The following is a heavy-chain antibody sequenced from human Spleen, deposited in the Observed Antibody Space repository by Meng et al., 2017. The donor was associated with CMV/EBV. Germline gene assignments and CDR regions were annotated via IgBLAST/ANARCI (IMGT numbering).Heavy chain of an antibody. CDR3: ARPGVAGTGGWFDP. CDR1: GFTFSSYA. V-gene: IGHV1-2*02. CDR2: INPNSGGT. Sequence: GESLKISCAASGFTFSSYAMHWVRQAPGQGLEWMGWINPNSGGTNYAQKFQGRVTMTRDTSISTAYMELSRLRSDDTAVYYCARPGVAGTGGWFDPWGQGTLVTVSS. J-gene: IGHJ5*02. D-gene: IGHD6-19*01.